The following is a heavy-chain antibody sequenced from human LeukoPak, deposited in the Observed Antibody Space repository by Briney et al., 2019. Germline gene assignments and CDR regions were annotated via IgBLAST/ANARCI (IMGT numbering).Heavy chain of an antibody. Sequence: PSETLSLTCTVSGGSISSYYWSWIRQPPGKGLEWIGYIYYSGSTNYNPSLKSRVTISVDTSKNQFSLKLSSVTAADTAVYYCGGSAWIQLWLGAFDIWGQGTMVTVSS. D-gene: IGHD5-18*01. CDR2: IYYSGST. CDR3: GGSAWIQLWLGAFDI. CDR1: GGSISSYY. V-gene: IGHV4-59*08. J-gene: IGHJ3*02.